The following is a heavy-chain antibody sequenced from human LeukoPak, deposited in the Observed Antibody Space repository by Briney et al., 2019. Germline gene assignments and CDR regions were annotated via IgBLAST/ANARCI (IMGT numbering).Heavy chain of an antibody. Sequence: ARSLRLSCAASGFTFSSYGMHWVRQAPGKGLEWVALISYDGSNKYYGDSVKGRFTISRDNSKNTLYLQMNSLRAEDTAVYYCARELQEYFYGSGSYPTPYGMDVWGQGTTVTVSS. CDR2: ISYDGSNK. D-gene: IGHD3-10*01. CDR1: GFTFSSYG. CDR3: ARELQEYFYGSGSYPTPYGMDV. V-gene: IGHV3-30*03. J-gene: IGHJ6*02.